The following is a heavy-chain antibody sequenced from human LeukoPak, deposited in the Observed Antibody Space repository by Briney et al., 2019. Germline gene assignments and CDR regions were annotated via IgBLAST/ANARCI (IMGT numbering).Heavy chain of an antibody. CDR2: INPNSGGT. CDR3: AREGDSNYVY. V-gene: IGHV1-2*02. CDR1: GYTCTGYY. D-gene: IGHD4-11*01. Sequence: ASVKVSCKASGYTCTGYYMHWVRQAPGQGLEWVGWINPNSGGTNYAQKFQGRVTMTRDTSISTAYMELSRLRSDDTAVYYSAREGDSNYVYWGQGTLVTVSS. J-gene: IGHJ4*02.